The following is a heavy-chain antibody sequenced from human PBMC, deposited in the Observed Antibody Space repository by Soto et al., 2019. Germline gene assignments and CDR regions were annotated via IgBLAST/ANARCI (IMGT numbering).Heavy chain of an antibody. CDR3: ARDAGGRDYYDSSGYYLDY. Sequence: ASVTVSCKASGYTFTGYYMHWVRQAPGQGLEWMGWINPNSGGTNYAQKFQGRVTMTRDTSISTAYMELSRLRSDDTAVYYCARDAGGRDYYDSSGYYLDYWGQGTLVTVSS. J-gene: IGHJ4*02. CDR1: GYTFTGYY. V-gene: IGHV1-2*02. CDR2: INPNSGGT. D-gene: IGHD3-22*01.